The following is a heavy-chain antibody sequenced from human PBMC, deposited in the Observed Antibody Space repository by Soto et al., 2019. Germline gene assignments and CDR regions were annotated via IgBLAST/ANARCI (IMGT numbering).Heavy chain of an antibody. Sequence: GGSLRLSCEASGFTFSSYGMHWVRQAPGKGLEWVAVIWYGGSNKYYADSVKGRFTISRDNAKNSLYLQMNSLRAEDTAVYYCARDQPGYSYGYGLGYWGQGTLVTVSS. D-gene: IGHD5-18*01. CDR3: ARDQPGYSYGYGLGY. V-gene: IGHV3-33*01. CDR1: GFTFSSYG. J-gene: IGHJ4*02. CDR2: IWYGGSNK.